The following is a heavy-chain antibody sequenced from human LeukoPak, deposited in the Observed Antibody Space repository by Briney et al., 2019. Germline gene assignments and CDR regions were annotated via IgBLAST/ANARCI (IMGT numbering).Heavy chain of an antibody. CDR2: IYFSGST. J-gene: IGHJ4*02. CDR3: ARLSLYYGSWRNYY. V-gene: IGHV4-39*01. CDR1: AGSVSSSTYY. Sequence: PSETLSPACTVSAGSVSSSTYYWGWIRQPPGKGLEWIGTIYFSGSTYYNPSLKSRITISVDTSKNQFSLKVSSVTAADTAVYYCARLSLYYGSWRNYYRGQGTLVTVSS. D-gene: IGHD3-10*01.